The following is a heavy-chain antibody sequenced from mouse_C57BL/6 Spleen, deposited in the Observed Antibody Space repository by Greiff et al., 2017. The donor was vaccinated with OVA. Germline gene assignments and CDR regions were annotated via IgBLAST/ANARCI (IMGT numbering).Heavy chain of an antibody. D-gene: IGHD2-1*01. CDR1: GFSLTSYG. CDR2: IWSGGST. Sequence: VKLVESGPGLVQPSQSLSITCTVSGFSLTSYGVHWVRQSPGKGLEWLGVIWSGGSTDYNAAFISRLSISKDNSKSQVFFKMNSLQADDTAIYYCARKEGNYPGYFDVWGTGTTVTVSS. J-gene: IGHJ1*03. CDR3: ARKEGNYPGYFDV. V-gene: IGHV2-2*01.